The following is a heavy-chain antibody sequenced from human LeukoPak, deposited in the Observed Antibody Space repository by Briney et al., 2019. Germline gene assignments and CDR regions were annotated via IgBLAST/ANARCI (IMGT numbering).Heavy chain of an antibody. V-gene: IGHV3-30*02. CDR3: AKDFGGGSWCFDH. CDR1: GFTFSSYA. Sequence: SGGSQRLSCAASGFTFSSYAMSWVRQAPGKGLEWVAFIRHGDSEKKYADSVKGRFTISRDNSKNTVFLQMNSLRIEDTAVYYCAKDFGGGSWCFDHWGQGTLVTVSS. J-gene: IGHJ4*02. D-gene: IGHD3-16*01. CDR2: IRHGDSEK.